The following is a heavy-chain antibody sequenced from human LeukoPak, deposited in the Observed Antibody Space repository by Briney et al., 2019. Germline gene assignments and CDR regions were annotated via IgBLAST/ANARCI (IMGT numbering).Heavy chain of an antibody. Sequence: ASVKVSCKASGYTLTRYYLHWVRQAPGQELKCMGIVYPSDCTTNYAQKCRDRVTMTRDMSKRTVYMELSSVTSEDTAVYFCARGRRYNFLDPWRRGTVVTVSS. CDR3: ARGRRYNFLDP. D-gene: IGHD5-24*01. J-gene: IGHJ5*02. CDR1: GYTLTRYY. V-gene: IGHV1-46*01. CDR2: VYPSDCTT.